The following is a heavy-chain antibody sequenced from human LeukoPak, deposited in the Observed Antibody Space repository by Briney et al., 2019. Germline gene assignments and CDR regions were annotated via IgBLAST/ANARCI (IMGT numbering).Heavy chain of an antibody. CDR2: IHYSARI. J-gene: IGHJ3*02. V-gene: IGHV4-38-2*02. CDR3: ASDRIEVDAFDI. D-gene: IGHD2-15*01. Sequence: SETLSLTCTVSGYSISSGYYGGWIRQPPGKGLEWIVSIHYSARIYYNPSLKSRLTIAPDTSKNQFSLKLTSVTAAATAVYYCASDRIEVDAFDIWGQGTMVTVSS. CDR1: GYSISSGYY.